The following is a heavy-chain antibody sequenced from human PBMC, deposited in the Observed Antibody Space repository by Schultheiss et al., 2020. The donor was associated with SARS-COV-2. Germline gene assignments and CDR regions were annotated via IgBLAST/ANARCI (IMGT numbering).Heavy chain of an antibody. CDR1: GGSISSGGYY. J-gene: IGHJ4*02. D-gene: IGHD3-16*02. Sequence: SETLSLTCTVSGGSISSGGYYWSWIRQHPGKGLEWIGYIYYSGSTNYNPYLKSRVTISVDTSKNQFSLKLSSVTAADTAVYYCARQGSRYPLDYWGQGTLVTVSS. CDR3: ARQGSRYPLDY. CDR2: IYYSGST. V-gene: IGHV4-61*08.